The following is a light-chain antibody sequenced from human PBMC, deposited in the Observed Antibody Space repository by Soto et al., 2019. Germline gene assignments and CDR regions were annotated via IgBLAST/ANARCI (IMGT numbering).Light chain of an antibody. CDR1: QRISTF. CDR2: AAS. Sequence: DIQMTQSPSSLSVSVGDTVTITCRARQRISTFLNWYQQKPGKAPNLLIYAASSLQSGVPSRFSGSRSGTDFTLTISSLQPEDFSTYYCQQSYSTPPLTFGGGTKVEIK. J-gene: IGKJ4*01. V-gene: IGKV1-39*01. CDR3: QQSYSTPPLT.